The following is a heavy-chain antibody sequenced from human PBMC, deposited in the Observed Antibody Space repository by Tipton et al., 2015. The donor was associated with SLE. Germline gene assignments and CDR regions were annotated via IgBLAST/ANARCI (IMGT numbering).Heavy chain of an antibody. J-gene: IGHJ2*01. V-gene: IGHV4-59*01. Sequence: TLSLTCTVSGGSISSYYWSWIRQPPGKGLEWIGYIYYSGSTNYNPPLKSRVTISVDTSKNQFSLKLSSVTAADTAVYYCARGRHYGDYNWYFDLWGRGTLVTVSS. CDR3: ARGRHYGDYNWYFDL. CDR2: IYYSGST. CDR1: GGSISSYY. D-gene: IGHD4-17*01.